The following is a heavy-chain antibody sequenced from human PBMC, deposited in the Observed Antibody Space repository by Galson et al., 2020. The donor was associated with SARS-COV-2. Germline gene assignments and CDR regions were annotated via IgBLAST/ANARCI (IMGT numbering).Heavy chain of an antibody. CDR2: ISSSGDTM. CDR3: ARVGYTSGWYLMDV. CDR1: GFTFSRYE. J-gene: IGHJ6*02. D-gene: IGHD6-19*01. V-gene: IGHV3-48*03. Sequence: GGSLRLSCAAYGFTFSRYEMNWVRQAPGKGLEWVSYISSSGDTMFYADSVKGRFTISRDNAKNSLYLQMNSLRAEDTAVYYCARVGYTSGWYLMDVWGQGTTVTVSS.